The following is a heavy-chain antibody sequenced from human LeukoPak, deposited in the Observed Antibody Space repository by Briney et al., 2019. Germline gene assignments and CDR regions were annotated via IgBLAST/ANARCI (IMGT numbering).Heavy chain of an antibody. CDR3: AKDDSSGYYTGFDY. CDR2: ISWNSGST. V-gene: IGHV3-9*01. Sequence: PGGSLRLSRAASGFTFDDYAMHWVRQAPGKGLEWVSGISWNSGSTGYADSVKGRFTISRDNAKNSLYLQMNSLRAEDTALYYCAKDDSSGYYTGFDYWGQGTLVTVSS. J-gene: IGHJ4*02. D-gene: IGHD3-22*01. CDR1: GFTFDDYA.